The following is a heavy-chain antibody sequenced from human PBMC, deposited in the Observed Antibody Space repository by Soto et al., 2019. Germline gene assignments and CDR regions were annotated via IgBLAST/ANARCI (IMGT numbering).Heavy chain of an antibody. D-gene: IGHD6-13*01. V-gene: IGHV2-5*02. CDR1: GFSLSTSGVS. CDR3: AHSGQQLVLDY. J-gene: IGHJ4*02. CDR2: IYWDDDK. Sequence: GSRPKLVNTTQTLTLTCTFSGFSLSTSGVSVGWIRQPPGKALEWLALIYWDDDKRYSPSLKSRLTITKDTSKNQVVLTMTNMDPVDTATYYCAHSGQQLVLDYWGQGTLVTVSS.